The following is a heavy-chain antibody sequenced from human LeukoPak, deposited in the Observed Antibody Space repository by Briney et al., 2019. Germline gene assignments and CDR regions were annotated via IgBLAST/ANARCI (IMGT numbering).Heavy chain of an antibody. CDR3: ARGRTGGYSYGYYFDY. CDR2: INPHSGGT. J-gene: IGHJ4*02. CDR1: GYTFTGYY. D-gene: IGHD5-18*01. V-gene: IGHV1-2*02. Sequence: ASVKVSCKASGYTFTGYYMHWVRQAPGQGLEWMGWINPHSGGTNYAQKFQGRATMTRDTSITTAYMELSSLRSDDAAVYYCARGRTGGYSYGYYFDYWGQGTLVTVSS.